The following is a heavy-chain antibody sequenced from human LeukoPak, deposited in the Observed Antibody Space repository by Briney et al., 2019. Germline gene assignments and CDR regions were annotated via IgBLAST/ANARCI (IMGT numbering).Heavy chain of an antibody. J-gene: IGHJ4*02. CDR2: ISGSGATT. Sequence: GGSLRLSCAASGFTFNNYAMSWVRQAPGKGLEWISAISGSGATTYYADSVTGRFTISRDNSQSTLYLQMNSLRAEDTAVYYCALTPPSKWAFDYWGQGTLVTVSS. CDR1: GFTFNNYA. V-gene: IGHV3-23*01. CDR3: ALTPPSKWAFDY. D-gene: IGHD1-26*01.